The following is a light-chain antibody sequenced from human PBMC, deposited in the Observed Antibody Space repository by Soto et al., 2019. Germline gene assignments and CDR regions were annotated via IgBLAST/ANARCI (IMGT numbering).Light chain of an antibody. Sequence: QSVLTQPPSVSAAPGQKVTISCAGSSSNIGINYVSWYQQIPGTAPKLLIYESDKRPSGIPDRFSGSKSGTSATLVITGLQTGDLSDYYCGTWYSYLLSYVFGTGTKVSVL. CDR2: ESD. CDR3: GTWYSYLLSYV. CDR1: SSNIGINY. V-gene: IGLV1-51*02. J-gene: IGLJ1*01.